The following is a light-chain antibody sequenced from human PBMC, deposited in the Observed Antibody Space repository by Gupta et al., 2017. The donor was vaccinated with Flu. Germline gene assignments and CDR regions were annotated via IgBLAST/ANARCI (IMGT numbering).Light chain of an antibody. CDR3: QNFYPVPLT. CDR2: SAS. J-gene: IGKJ3*01. CDR1: HWVANS. Sequence: QLNQSPPSLSASVGDTVTITCRASHWVANSLSWYQQRPGKSPALLIHSASTLEAGVSSRFNGSGAGTDFTLSISNLQPEDSATYYCQNFYPVPLTFGPGT. V-gene: IGKV1-27*01.